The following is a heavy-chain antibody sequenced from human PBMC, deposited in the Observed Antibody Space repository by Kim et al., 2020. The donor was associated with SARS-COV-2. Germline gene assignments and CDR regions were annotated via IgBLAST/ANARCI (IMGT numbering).Heavy chain of an antibody. Sequence: SETLSLICTVSGGSISSYYWSWIRQPPGKGLEWIGFIFYSGSTYYNPSLKSRVSISVDTSKHQFPLKLSSVTAADTAVYYCARLISTSGGYFEYWGQGTL. J-gene: IGHJ4*02. CDR2: IFYSGST. CDR1: GGSISSYY. D-gene: IGHD3-22*01. V-gene: IGHV4-59*08. CDR3: ARLISTSGGYFEY.